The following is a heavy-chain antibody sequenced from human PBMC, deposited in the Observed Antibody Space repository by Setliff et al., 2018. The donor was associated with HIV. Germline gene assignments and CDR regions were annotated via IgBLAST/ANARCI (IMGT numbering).Heavy chain of an antibody. CDR2: ISAYNGNT. Sequence: ASVKVSCKASGYTFTSYDISWVRQAPGQGLEWMGWISAYNGNTNYAQKLQGRVTMTTYTSTSTAYMELRSLRSDDTAVYYCAREIGDYYDSSGYYPPTDYYYGMDVWGQGTTVTVSS. J-gene: IGHJ6*02. CDR1: GYTFTSYD. CDR3: AREIGDYYDSSGYYPPTDYYYGMDV. D-gene: IGHD3-22*01. V-gene: IGHV1-18*01.